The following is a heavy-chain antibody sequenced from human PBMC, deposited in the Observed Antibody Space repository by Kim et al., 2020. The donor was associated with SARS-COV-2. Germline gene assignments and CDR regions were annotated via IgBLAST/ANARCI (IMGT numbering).Heavy chain of an antibody. D-gene: IGHD2-15*01. CDR2: IDTAGTT. CDR1: GFTFGSYG. CDR3: AKDGAASVPPYYFDF. V-gene: IGHV3-23*01. Sequence: GGSLRLSCVASGFTFGSYGLTWVRQAPGKGLEWVSGIDTAGTTHYLDSVKGRFTISRDKSTNTLYLEMKSLRAEDTAVYYCAKDGAASVPPYYFDFWGQGTLVAVSS. J-gene: IGHJ4*02.